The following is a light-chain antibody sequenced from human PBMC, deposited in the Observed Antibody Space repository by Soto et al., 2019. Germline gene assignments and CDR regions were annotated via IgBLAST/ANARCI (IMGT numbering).Light chain of an antibody. V-gene: IGKV3-11*01. CDR1: QSVSSY. Sequence: EIVLTQSPATLSMSPGERDTLSCRASQSVSSYLACYQQKPGQAPRLLIYDASNRATGIPARFSGSGSGTDFTLTISSLEPEDFAVYYCQQRSNWPPVTFGGGTKVEIK. CDR3: QQRSNWPPVT. J-gene: IGKJ4*01. CDR2: DAS.